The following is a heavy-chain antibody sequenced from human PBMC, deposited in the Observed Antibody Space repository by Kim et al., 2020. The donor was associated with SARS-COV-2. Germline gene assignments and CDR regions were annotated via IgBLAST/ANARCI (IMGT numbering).Heavy chain of an antibody. D-gene: IGHD3-22*01. J-gene: IGHJ4*02. V-gene: IGHV3-66*01. Sequence: VKVRCTITRDNAKNTLYLPMNTLRAEDTAVYYCAKYYYNSGGYYEAAFDYWGQGTLVTVSS. CDR3: AKYYYNSGGYYEAAFDY.